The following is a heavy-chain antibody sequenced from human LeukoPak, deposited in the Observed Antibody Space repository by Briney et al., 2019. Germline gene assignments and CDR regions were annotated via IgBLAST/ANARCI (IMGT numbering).Heavy chain of an antibody. CDR1: GGSISSSSHY. D-gene: IGHD2-2*01. CDR3: ARRPLCSSTTCWSFDI. Sequence: PSETLSLTCTVSGGSISSSSHYWGWIRQPPGKGLEWIGTIYYRGSTDYNPSLKSRVTISVDTSKSQFSLNLRSVTAADTAVYYCARRPLCSSTTCWSFDIWGQGTMVTVSS. CDR2: IYYRGST. J-gene: IGHJ3*02. V-gene: IGHV4-39*01.